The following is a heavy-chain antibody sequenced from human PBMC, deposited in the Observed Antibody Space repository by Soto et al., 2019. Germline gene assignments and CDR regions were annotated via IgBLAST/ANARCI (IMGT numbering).Heavy chain of an antibody. Sequence: SETLSLTCTVSGGSISSGDYYWSWIRQPPGKGLEWIGYIYYSGSTYYNPSLKSRVAISVDTSKNQFSLKLSSVTAADTAVYYCARARITIFGVIITPYGMDVWGQGTTVTVSS. CDR1: GGSISSGDYY. J-gene: IGHJ6*02. CDR2: IYYSGST. CDR3: ARARITIFGVIITPYGMDV. D-gene: IGHD3-3*01. V-gene: IGHV4-30-4*01.